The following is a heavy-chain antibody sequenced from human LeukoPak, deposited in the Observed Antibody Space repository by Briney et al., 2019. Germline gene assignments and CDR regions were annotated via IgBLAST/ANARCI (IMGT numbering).Heavy chain of an antibody. Sequence: ASVKVSCKASGYTFTSYDINWVRQATGQGLEWMGWMNPNSGNTGYAQKFQGRVTMTRNTSISTAYMELSSLRSEDTAVYYCARARSWSTEIDYWGQGTLVTVSS. V-gene: IGHV1-8*01. CDR3: ARARSWSTEIDY. J-gene: IGHJ4*02. CDR1: GYTFTSYD. CDR2: MNPNSGNT. D-gene: IGHD6-13*01.